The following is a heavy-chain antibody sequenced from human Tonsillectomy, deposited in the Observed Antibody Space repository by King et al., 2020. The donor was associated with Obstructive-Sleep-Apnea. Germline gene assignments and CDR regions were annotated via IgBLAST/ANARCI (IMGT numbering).Heavy chain of an antibody. V-gene: IGHV3-30-3*01. CDR2: ISYDGSNK. CDR3: ARPEATTTGPQLYFDY. CDR1: GFTFSSYA. J-gene: IGHJ4*02. Sequence: VQLVESGGGVVQPGRSLRLSCAASGFTFSSYAMHWVRQAPGKGLEWVAVISYDGSNKYYADSVEGRFTISRDNSKNTLYLQMNSLRAEDTAVYYCARPEATTTGPQLYFDYWGQGTLVTVSS. D-gene: IGHD1-26*01.